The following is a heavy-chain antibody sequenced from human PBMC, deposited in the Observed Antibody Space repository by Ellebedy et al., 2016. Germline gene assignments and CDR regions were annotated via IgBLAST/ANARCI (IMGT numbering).Heavy chain of an antibody. V-gene: IGHV3-7*01. Sequence: GESLKISXAASGFTFSNYWMTWVRQAPGKGLEWVADINQDGSEMRDVDSVKGRFTISRDNAKNSVYLQMNSLRVEDTAVYYCARDLRIPERRGDYYYMDVWGKGTTVTVSS. D-gene: IGHD1-1*01. CDR3: ARDLRIPERRGDYYYMDV. CDR1: GFTFSNYW. J-gene: IGHJ6*03. CDR2: INQDGSEM.